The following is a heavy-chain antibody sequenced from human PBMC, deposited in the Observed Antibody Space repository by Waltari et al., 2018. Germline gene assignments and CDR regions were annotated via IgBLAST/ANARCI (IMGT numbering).Heavy chain of an antibody. CDR2: INHSGST. V-gene: IGHV4-34*01. D-gene: IGHD6-19*01. CDR3: ARSSGWARGSYFDL. CDR1: GGSFSGYY. J-gene: IGHJ2*01. Sequence: QVQLQQWGAGLLKPSETLSLTCAVYGGSFSGYYWSWIRQPPGKGLEWIGEINHSGSTNYNPSLKSRVTISVDTSKNQFSLKLSSVTAADTAVYYCARSSGWARGSYFDLWGRGTLVTVSS.